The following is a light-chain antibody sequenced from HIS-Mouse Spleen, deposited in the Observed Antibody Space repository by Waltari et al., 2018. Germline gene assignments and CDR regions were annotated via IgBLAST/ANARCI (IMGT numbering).Light chain of an antibody. CDR1: ALPNQY. J-gene: IGLJ1*01. V-gene: IGLV3-25*03. Sequence: SYELTQPPSVSVSPGQTARLTCSGDALPNQYAHWYQQKPGQAPVLVIYKDSERPSGIPERFSGSSSGTTVTLTISGVQAEDEADYYCQSADSSGTYVFGTGTKVTVL. CDR2: KDS. CDR3: QSADSSGTYV.